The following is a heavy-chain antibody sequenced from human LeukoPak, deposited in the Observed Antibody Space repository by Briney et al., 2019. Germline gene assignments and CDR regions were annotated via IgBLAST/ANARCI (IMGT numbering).Heavy chain of an antibody. CDR3: ARGQTWIQLWP. CDR2: IKQDGSEK. J-gene: IGHJ5*02. V-gene: IGHV3-7*04. CDR1: GYTFSTYW. Sequence: GGSLRLSCATSGYTFSTYWMTWVRQAPGKGLEWVANIKQDGSEKYYVDSVKGRFNISRDNAKNSLYLQMNSLRDEDTAVYYCARGQTWIQLWPRGQGTLVTVSS. D-gene: IGHD5-18*01.